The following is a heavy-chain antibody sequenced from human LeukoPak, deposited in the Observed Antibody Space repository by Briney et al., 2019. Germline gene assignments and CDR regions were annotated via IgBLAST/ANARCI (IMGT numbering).Heavy chain of an antibody. CDR1: GYTFTSYG. CDR2: ISAYNGNT. V-gene: IGHV1-18*01. CDR3: ARDSYCGGDCYSGRNFDY. J-gene: IGHJ4*02. D-gene: IGHD2-21*01. Sequence: ASVKVSCKAPGYTFTSYGISWVRQAPGQGLEWMGWISAYNGNTNYAQKLQGRVTMTTDTSTSTAYMELRSLRSDDTAVYYCARDSYCGGDCYSGRNFDYWGQGTLVTVSS.